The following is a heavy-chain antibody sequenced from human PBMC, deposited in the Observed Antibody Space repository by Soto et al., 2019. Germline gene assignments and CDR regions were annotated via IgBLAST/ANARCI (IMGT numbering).Heavy chain of an antibody. CDR2: IYYSGST. CDR3: ARNGGLLDFDY. D-gene: IGHD1-26*01. V-gene: IGHV4-59*01. CDR1: GGSISSYY. Sequence: PSETLSLTCTVSGGSISSYYWSWIRQPPGKGLEWIGYIYYSGSTNYNPSLKSRVTISVDTSKNQFSLKLSSVTAADTAVYYCARNGGLLDFDYWGQGTLVTVSS. J-gene: IGHJ4*02.